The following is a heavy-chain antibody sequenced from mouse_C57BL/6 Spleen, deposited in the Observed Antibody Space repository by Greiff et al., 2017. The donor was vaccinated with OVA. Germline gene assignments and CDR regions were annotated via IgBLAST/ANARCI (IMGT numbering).Heavy chain of an antibody. CDR1: GFTFSDYG. CDR2: ISSGSSTI. V-gene: IGHV5-17*01. CDR3: GGTYPYDAMDY. J-gene: IGHJ4*01. D-gene: IGHD5-1*01. Sequence: EVMLVESGGGLVKPGGSLKLSCAASGFTFSDYGMHWVRQAPEKGLEWVAYISSGSSTIYYADTVKGRFTISRDNDKNTLFLQMTSLRSEDTAVYYCGGTYPYDAMDYWGQGTSVTVSS.